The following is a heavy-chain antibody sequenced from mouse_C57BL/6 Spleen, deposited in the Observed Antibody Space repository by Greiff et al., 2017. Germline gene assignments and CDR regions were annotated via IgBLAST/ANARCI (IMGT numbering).Heavy chain of an antibody. D-gene: IGHD1-1*01. Sequence: QVVESGGDLVKPGGSLKLSCAASGFTFSSYGMSWVRQTPDKRLEWVATISSGGSYTYYPDSVKGRFTISRDNAKNTLYLQMSSLKSEDTAMYYCARHDYGSSYRFAYWGQGTLVTVSA. CDR1: GFTFSSYG. J-gene: IGHJ3*01. V-gene: IGHV5-6*01. CDR2: ISSGGSYT. CDR3: ARHDYGSSYRFAY.